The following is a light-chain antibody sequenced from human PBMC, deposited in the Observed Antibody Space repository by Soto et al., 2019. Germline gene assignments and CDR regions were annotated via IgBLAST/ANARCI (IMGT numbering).Light chain of an antibody. J-gene: IGKJ1*01. CDR1: QSVSIH. CDR2: DTS. CDR3: QQYGSSPPFT. Sequence: VMTQYPGTLSVSLGERATLSCRASQSVSIHLAWYQQKPGQAPRLLIYDTSTRATGIPARFSGSGSGTDFTLTISRLEPEDFAVYYCQQYGSSPPFTFGQGTKVDIK. V-gene: IGKV3-20*01.